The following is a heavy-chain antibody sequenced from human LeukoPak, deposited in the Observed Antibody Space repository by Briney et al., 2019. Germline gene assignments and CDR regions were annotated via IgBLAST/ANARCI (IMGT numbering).Heavy chain of an antibody. J-gene: IGHJ4*02. CDR3: ARVIDNWNDEIGALDY. CDR2: RWYDGSNK. Sequence: GGSVRLFCAASGFSFSSYGMHWVRQAPGKGLEGGTVRWYDGSNKYYADSVKGRFTISRDNSKNTLYLQMNSLRAEDTAVYYCARVIDNWNDEIGALDYWGQGTLVTVSS. V-gene: IGHV3-33*01. CDR1: GFSFSSYG. D-gene: IGHD1-1*01.